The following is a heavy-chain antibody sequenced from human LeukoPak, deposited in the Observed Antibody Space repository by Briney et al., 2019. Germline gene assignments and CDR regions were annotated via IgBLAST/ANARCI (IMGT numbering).Heavy chain of an antibody. J-gene: IGHJ5*02. CDR2: IYYSGST. CDR3: ARHARRYGSGSRIYNWFDP. CDR1: GGAISSSSYY. V-gene: IGHV4-39*01. Sequence: SETLSLTCSVSGGAISSSSYYWGWIRQPPGKGLEWIGTIYYSGSTYYNPSLKSRVTISVDTSKKQLSLKLSSVTAADTAVYYCARHARRYGSGSRIYNWFDPWGQGTLVTVSS. D-gene: IGHD3-10*01.